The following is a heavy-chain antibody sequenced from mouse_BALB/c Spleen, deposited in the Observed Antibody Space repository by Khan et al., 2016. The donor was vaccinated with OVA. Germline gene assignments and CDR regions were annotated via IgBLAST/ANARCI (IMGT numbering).Heavy chain of an antibody. Sequence: QVQLQQSGPGLAAPSQSLSITCTISGFSLTTYGVHWVRQPPGKGLEWLVVIWSAGTTNYNSALKSRLTITKDNSQRQVFLKMNSLQTDDTAIYFCARQPYYHYNIMDYWGQGTSVTVSS. V-gene: IGHV2-6-1*01. CDR3: ARQPYYHYNIMDY. D-gene: IGHD2-10*01. CDR2: IWSAGTT. CDR1: GFSLTTYG. J-gene: IGHJ4*01.